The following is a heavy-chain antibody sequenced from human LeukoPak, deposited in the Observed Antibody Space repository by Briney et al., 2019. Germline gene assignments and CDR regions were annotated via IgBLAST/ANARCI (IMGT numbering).Heavy chain of an antibody. J-gene: IGHJ4*02. CDR2: INPAGSAK. V-gene: IGHV3-7*01. D-gene: IGHD6-19*01. CDR1: GFTFSSYS. CDR3: ARGVYTSGCDY. Sequence: GGSLRLSCAASGFTFSSYSMNWVRQAPGKGLEWVANINPAGSAKYYVDSMKGRFTISRDNAKNSLYLQMDSLRAEDTAAYCCARGVYTSGCDYWGQGTLVTVSS.